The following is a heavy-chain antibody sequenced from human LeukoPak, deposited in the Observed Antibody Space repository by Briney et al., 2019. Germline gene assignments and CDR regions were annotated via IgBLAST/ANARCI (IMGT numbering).Heavy chain of an antibody. CDR3: AKGDCGGISGGFDI. J-gene: IGHJ3*02. Sequence: GGSLRLSCAASGFTFDDYAMHWVRQAPGKGLEWVSGISWNSGSIGYADSVKGRFTISRDNAKNSLYLQMNSLRAEDTALYYCAKGDCGGISGGFDIWGQGTMVTVSS. D-gene: IGHD4-23*01. CDR2: ISWNSGSI. CDR1: GFTFDDYA. V-gene: IGHV3-9*01.